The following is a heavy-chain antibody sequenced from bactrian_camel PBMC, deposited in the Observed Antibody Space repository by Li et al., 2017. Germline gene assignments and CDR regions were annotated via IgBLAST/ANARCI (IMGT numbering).Heavy chain of an antibody. CDR2: MHSGFGA. D-gene: IGHD3*01. CDR1: GFTYAPWC. J-gene: IGHJ6*01. Sequence: HVQLVESGGDSVQTGGPLTLSCEVSGFTYAPWCMAWFRQAPGKEREGVASMHSGFGAIYADAVKGRFTISRDNTKNTLSLQMNSLKPEDTAMYYCAAQAPLWCCYTADFDYWGRGTQVTVS. CDR3: AAQAPLWCCYTADFDY. V-gene: IGHV3S55*01.